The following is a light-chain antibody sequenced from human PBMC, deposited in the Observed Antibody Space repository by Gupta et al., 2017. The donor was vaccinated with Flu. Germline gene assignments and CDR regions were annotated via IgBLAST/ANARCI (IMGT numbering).Light chain of an antibody. CDR3: SSHAGRVTWV. Sequence: QSAPTQPRSVSGSPGPSVPISCTGTSNDVGGYNRVSWYEQRPGKAPKLILYDVTERPSGVPDRFSGSKSGNTASLTISGLQADDEADYYCSSHAGRVTWVFGTGTTVTVL. J-gene: IGLJ1*01. V-gene: IGLV2-11*01. CDR2: DVT. CDR1: SNDVGGYNR.